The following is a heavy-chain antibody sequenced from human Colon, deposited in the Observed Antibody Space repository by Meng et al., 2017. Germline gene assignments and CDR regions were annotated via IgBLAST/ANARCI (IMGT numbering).Heavy chain of an antibody. CDR1: GFTISTYW. CDR2: TSRDGSDT. J-gene: IGHJ4*02. V-gene: IGHV3-74*01. Sequence: EVQRLESGGGLVQRGGSWRLSCVASGFTISTYWLHWVRQAPGKGLVWVSRTSRDGSDTVYADSVKGRFTMSRDNAKNTLYLQMNSLRAEDTAVYYCAAAWELLPPGYWGQGTLVTVSS. CDR3: AAAWELLPPGY. D-gene: IGHD1-26*01.